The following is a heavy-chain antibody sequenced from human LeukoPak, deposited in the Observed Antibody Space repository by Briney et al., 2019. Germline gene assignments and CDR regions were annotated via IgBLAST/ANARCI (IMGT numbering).Heavy chain of an antibody. CDR3: ARRSGAVAVTGRYFDY. CDR2: IYPGDSDT. Sequence: GESLKISCKGSGYSFTSYWIGWVRQMPGKGLEWMGIIYPGDSDTRYSPSFQGQVTISADKSISTAYLQWSSLKASDTAMYYCARRSGAVAVTGRYFDYWGQGTLVTVSS. CDR1: GYSFTSYW. J-gene: IGHJ4*02. D-gene: IGHD6-19*01. V-gene: IGHV5-51*01.